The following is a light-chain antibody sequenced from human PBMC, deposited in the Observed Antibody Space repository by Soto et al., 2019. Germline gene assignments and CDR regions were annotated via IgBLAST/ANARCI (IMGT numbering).Light chain of an antibody. CDR3: SSYGGSNNFVV. CDR1: SSDIGAYKY. Sequence: QSVLTQPPSASGSPGQSVTISCSGTSSDIGAYKYVSWYQHHSGKVPRLIIYEVNKRPSGVPDRFSGSKSGNTASLIVSGLQAEDEADDYCSSYGGSNNFVVFGGGTKLTVL. V-gene: IGLV2-8*01. CDR2: EVN. J-gene: IGLJ2*01.